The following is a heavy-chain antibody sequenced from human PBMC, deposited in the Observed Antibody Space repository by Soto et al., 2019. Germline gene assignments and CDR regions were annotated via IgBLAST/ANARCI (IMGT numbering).Heavy chain of an antibody. Sequence: QVQLVESGGGVVQPGRSLRLSCAASGFTFSSYGMHWVRQAPGKGLEWVAVISYDGSNKYYADSVKGRFTISRDNSKNTLYLQMNSLRAEDTAVYYCAKDKVKCPYSGSYGVLDYWGQGTLVTVSS. D-gene: IGHD1-26*01. CDR1: GFTFSSYG. CDR3: AKDKVKCPYSGSYGVLDY. CDR2: ISYDGSNK. V-gene: IGHV3-30*18. J-gene: IGHJ4*02.